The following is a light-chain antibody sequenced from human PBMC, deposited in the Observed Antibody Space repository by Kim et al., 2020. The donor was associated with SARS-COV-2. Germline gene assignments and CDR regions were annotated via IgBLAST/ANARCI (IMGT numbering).Light chain of an antibody. Sequence: SVAPGQTARITCSGDDLRSDDVWWYQQKPGQSPVLVLYQDHKRPSGIPERVSGSNSGNTATLTISGTQAMDEADYYCQAWDRSTWVFCGGTQRTVL. J-gene: IGLJ2*01. CDR3: QAWDRSTWV. CDR2: QDH. V-gene: IGLV3-1*01. CDR1: DLRSDD.